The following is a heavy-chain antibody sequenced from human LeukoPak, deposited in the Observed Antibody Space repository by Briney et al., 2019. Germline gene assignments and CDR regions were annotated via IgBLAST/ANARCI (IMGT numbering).Heavy chain of an antibody. CDR2: IYSGGST. D-gene: IGHD4-17*01. CDR1: GFTVSYNY. J-gene: IGHJ5*02. V-gene: IGHV3-66*04. Sequence: PGGSLRLSCAASGFTVSYNYMSWVRQAPGKGLEWVSVIYSGGSTYYADSVKGRFTISRDNSKNTLYLQMNSLRAKDTAVYYCARHHGDHGSWFDPWGQGTLVTVSS. CDR3: ARHHGDHGSWFDP.